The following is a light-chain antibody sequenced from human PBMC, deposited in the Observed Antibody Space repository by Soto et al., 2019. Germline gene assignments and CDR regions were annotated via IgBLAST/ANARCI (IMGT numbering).Light chain of an antibody. CDR3: QQYHQWPLT. CDR1: ESISSN. V-gene: IGKV3-15*01. J-gene: IGKJ1*01. CDR2: GAS. Sequence: EIVMTQSPATLSVSPGERATLSCRASESISSNLAWYQQKPGQAPRLLIYGASTRATAFPARFSGSGSGTEFTLTISRPQSEDSAVYYCQQYHQWPLTFGQGTKVEIK.